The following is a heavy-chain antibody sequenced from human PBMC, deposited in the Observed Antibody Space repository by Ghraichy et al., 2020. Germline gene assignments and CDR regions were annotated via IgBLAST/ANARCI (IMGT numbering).Heavy chain of an antibody. CDR1: GFTFSDYY. D-gene: IGHD3-9*01. Sequence: GSLRLSCAASGFTFSDYYMSWIRQAPGKGLEWVSYISSSGSTIYYADSVKGRFTISRDNAKNSLYRQMNSLRAEDTAVYYCAREERNYDILTGYYQYYYYGMDVWGQGTTVTVSS. CDR2: ISSSGSTI. V-gene: IGHV3-11*01. J-gene: IGHJ6*02. CDR3: AREERNYDILTGYYQYYYYGMDV.